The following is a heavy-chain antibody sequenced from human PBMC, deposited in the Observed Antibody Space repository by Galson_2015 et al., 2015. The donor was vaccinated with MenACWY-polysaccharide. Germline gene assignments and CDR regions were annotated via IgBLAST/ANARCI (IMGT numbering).Heavy chain of an antibody. Sequence: LRLSCAASGFSFSTYWLSWVRQAPGKGLEWVANINQPGRDKYYVDSVRGRFTISRDNAKNSVYLQMDSLRAEDTAVYYCARPSSGGSYYNDWGQGTLVTVSS. CDR1: GFSFSTYW. CDR2: INQPGRDK. J-gene: IGHJ4*02. CDR3: ARPSSGGSYYND. D-gene: IGHD2-15*01. V-gene: IGHV3-7*01.